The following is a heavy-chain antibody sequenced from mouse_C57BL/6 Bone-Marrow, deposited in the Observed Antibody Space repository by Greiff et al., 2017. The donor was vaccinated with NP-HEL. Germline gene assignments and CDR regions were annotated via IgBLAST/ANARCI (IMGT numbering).Heavy chain of an antibody. Sequence: QVQLQQPGAELVKPGASVKLSCKASGYTFTSYWMHWVKQRPGQGLEWIGMIHPNSGSTNYNEKFKSKATLTVDKSSSTAYMQLSSLTSEDSAVYYCARPRNYEYEAADFDYWGQGTTLTVSS. CDR1: GYTFTSYW. D-gene: IGHD2-4*01. V-gene: IGHV1-64*01. J-gene: IGHJ2*01. CDR3: ARPRNYEYEAADFDY. CDR2: IHPNSGST.